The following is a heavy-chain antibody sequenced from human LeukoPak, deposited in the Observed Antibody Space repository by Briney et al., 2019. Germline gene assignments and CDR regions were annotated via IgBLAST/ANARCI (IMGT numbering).Heavy chain of an antibody. CDR1: GFTFSSYA. Sequence: GTSLRLSCAASGFTFSSYAIHWVRQAPGKGLQWVAVISYDGINKYYADSVKDRFTISRDNSKNTLYLQMNSLRTEDTAVYYCARGESDSGTYSPGDFWGQGTLVTVSS. D-gene: IGHD1-26*01. CDR3: ARGESDSGTYSPGDF. V-gene: IGHV3-30*04. J-gene: IGHJ4*02. CDR2: ISYDGINK.